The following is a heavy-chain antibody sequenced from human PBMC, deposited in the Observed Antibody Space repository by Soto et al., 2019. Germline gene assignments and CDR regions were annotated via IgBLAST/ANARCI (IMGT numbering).Heavy chain of an antibody. D-gene: IGHD6-13*01. CDR3: AREPSGVAAAGTWFDP. Sequence: SETLSLTCTVSGGSISSYYWSWIRQPAGKGLEWIGRIYTSGSTNYNPSLKSRVTMSVDTSKNQFSLKLSSVTAADTAVYYCAREPSGVAAAGTWFDPWGQGTLVTVSS. CDR1: GGSISSYY. J-gene: IGHJ5*02. CDR2: IYTSGST. V-gene: IGHV4-4*07.